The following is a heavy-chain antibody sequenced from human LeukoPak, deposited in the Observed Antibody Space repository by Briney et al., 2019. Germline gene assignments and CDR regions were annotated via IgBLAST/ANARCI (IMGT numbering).Heavy chain of an antibody. V-gene: IGHV7-4-1*02. Sequence: GASVKVSCKASRYTFTSYAMNWVRQAPGQGLEWMGWINTNTGNPTYAQGFTGRFVFSLDTSVSTAYLQISSLKAEDTAVYYCARDPYIVVVPDEDWFDPWGQGTLVTVSS. CDR2: INTNTGNP. CDR3: ARDPYIVVVPDEDWFDP. J-gene: IGHJ5*02. CDR1: RYTFTSYA. D-gene: IGHD2-15*01.